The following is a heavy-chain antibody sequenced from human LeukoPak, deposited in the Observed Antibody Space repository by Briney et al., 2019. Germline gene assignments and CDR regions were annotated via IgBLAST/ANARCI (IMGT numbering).Heavy chain of an antibody. CDR2: LSGSGDDT. D-gene: IGHD2-8*02. CDR1: GFTFKHYA. V-gene: IGHV3-23*01. J-gene: IGHJ6*02. Sequence: PGGSLRLSCAASGFTFKHYAMSWVRQAPGKGLEWVSALSGSGDDTFYTDSFKGRFTISRDNYKNMLYLQMNSLRGEDTAMYYCARDVRIVAPGGGYYYYGMDVWGQGTTVTVSS. CDR3: ARDVRIVAPGGGYYYYGMDV.